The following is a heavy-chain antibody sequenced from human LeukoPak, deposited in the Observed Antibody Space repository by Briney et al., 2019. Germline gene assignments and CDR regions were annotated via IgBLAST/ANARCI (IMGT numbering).Heavy chain of an antibody. D-gene: IGHD1-1*01. CDR3: ARGDDFSGDH. CDR2: IHPEGNEK. J-gene: IGHJ4*02. Sequence: GGSLRLSCAVSGLTFSNFWMSWVRQAPGRGLEWVANIHPEGNEKYHVESVKGRFTISRDNTKNLLFLQMNGLRVEDTAVYYCARGDDFSGDHWGQGTLVTVSS. V-gene: IGHV3-7*04. CDR1: GLTFSNFW.